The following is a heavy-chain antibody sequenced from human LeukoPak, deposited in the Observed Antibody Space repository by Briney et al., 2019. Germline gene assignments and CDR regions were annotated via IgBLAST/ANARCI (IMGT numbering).Heavy chain of an antibody. CDR1: GFTFSSYW. D-gene: IGHD5-18*01. J-gene: IGHJ4*02. CDR2: IKQDGSQK. CDR3: ARDESGDSYGLY. Sequence: GGSLRLSCAVSGFTFSSYWMNWVRRAPGKGLEGVANIKQDGSQKYYVDSVKGRFTISRDNAKNSLYLQLNSLRAEDTAVYYCARDESGDSYGLYWGQGTLVTVSS. V-gene: IGHV3-7*05.